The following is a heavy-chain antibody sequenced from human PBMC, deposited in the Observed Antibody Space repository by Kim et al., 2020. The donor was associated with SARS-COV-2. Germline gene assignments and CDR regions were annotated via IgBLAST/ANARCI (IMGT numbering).Heavy chain of an antibody. CDR3: VRSAGHLDL. CDR2: INSGSFNI. D-gene: IGHD6-25*01. CDR1: GFIFRNYG. V-gene: IGHV3-48*02. J-gene: IGHJ5*02. Sequence: GGSLRLSCTAFGFIFRNYGMNWVRQAPGKGLQWVSYINSGSFNIQYADSMRGRFTISRDDAKNSLYLQMNILRDDDTAVYYCVRSAGHLDLWGQGTFVTV.